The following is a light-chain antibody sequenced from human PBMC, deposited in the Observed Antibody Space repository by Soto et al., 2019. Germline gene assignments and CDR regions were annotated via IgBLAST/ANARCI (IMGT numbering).Light chain of an antibody. CDR3: QSYASSPSAIFV. V-gene: IGLV1-40*01. Sequence: QSVLTQPPSVSGAPGQRVTISCTGSSSNIGAGYDVHWYQQLPGTAPKLLIYANDNRPSGVPDRFSGSKSGTSASLAITGLRAADEAEYYCQSYASSPSAIFVFGTGTKLTVL. J-gene: IGLJ1*01. CDR1: SSNIGAGYD. CDR2: AND.